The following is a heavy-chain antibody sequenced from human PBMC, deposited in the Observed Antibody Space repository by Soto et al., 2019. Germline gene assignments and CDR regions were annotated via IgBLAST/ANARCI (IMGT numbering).Heavy chain of an antibody. D-gene: IGHD3-10*01. J-gene: IGHJ4*02. CDR2: ISSSSSYT. CDR1: GFTFSDYY. V-gene: IGHV3-11*05. CDR3: SRDCGSGSYYIDY. Sequence: QVQLVESGGGLVKPGGSLRLSCAASGFTFSDYYMSWIRQAPGKGLEWVSYISSSSSYTNYADSVKGRFTISRDNAKNSLYLQMNSLRAEDTAVYYCSRDCGSGSYYIDYWGQGTLVTVSS.